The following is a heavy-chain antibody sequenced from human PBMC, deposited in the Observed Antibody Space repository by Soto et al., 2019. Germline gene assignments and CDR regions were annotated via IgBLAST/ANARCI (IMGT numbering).Heavy chain of an antibody. J-gene: IGHJ5*02. CDR3: ARAKSGSDDYGSDWFDP. CDR1: GYTFTSYG. Sequence: QVQLVQSGAEVKKPGASVKVSCKASGYTFTSYGISWVRQAPGQGLEWMGWSSVYNGTTNHAQKRQGSVTMTPDTSTSQADMELRIPRSDDTAVYYCARAKSGSDDYGSDWFDPWGQGTLVTVSS. CDR2: SSVYNGTT. D-gene: IGHD3-3*01. V-gene: IGHV1-18*01.